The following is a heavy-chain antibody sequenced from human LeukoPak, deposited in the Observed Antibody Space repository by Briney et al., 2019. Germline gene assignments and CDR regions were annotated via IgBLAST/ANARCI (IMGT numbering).Heavy chain of an antibody. D-gene: IGHD2-21*01. CDR3: ARETSGLTDAFDI. CDR1: GFTFSSYS. CDR2: ISDDGSNK. J-gene: IGHJ3*02. V-gene: IGHV3-30*01. Sequence: PGGSLRLSCAAYGFTFSSYSMHWVRQAPGKGPEGVALISDDGSNKFYADSVKGRFTISRDNSKNTLYLQMTSLRAEDTAVYYCARETSGLTDAFDIWGQGTMVTVSS.